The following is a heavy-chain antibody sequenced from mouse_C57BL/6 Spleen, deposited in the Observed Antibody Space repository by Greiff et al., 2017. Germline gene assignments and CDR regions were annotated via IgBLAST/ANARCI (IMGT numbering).Heavy chain of an antibody. CDR2: IYPRDGST. CDR3: ARSGSGYDYAMDY. V-gene: IGHV1-85*01. Sequence: VQLQESGPELVKPGASVKLSCKASGYTFTSYDINWVKQRPGQGLEWIGWIYPRDGSTKYNEKFKGKATLTVDTSSSTAYMELHSLTSEDSAVYFCARSGSGYDYAMDYWGQGTSVTVSS. CDR1: GYTFTSYD. J-gene: IGHJ4*01. D-gene: IGHD3-2*02.